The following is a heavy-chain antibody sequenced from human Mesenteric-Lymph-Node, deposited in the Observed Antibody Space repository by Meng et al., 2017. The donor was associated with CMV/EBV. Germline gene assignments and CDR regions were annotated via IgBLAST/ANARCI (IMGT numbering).Heavy chain of an antibody. CDR2: ISSSGSTI. D-gene: IGHD2-15*01. J-gene: IGHJ6*02. Sequence: GESLKISCAASGFTFSDYYMSWIRQAPGKGLEWVSYISSSGSTIYYADSVKGRFTISRDNAKNSLYLQMNSLRAEDTAVYYCARDGVAVDLFYYGMDVWGQGTSVTVSS. CDR1: GFTFSDYY. CDR3: ARDGVAVDLFYYGMDV. V-gene: IGHV3-11*04.